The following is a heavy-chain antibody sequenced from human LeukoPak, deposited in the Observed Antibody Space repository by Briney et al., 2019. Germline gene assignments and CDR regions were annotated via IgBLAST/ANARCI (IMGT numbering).Heavy chain of an antibody. CDR2: ISSSSSSI. Sequence: PGGSLRLSCGASGFTFSSYTMLWVRQAPGMGLEWVSSISSSSSSIYYADSVKGRFTISRDNAKNSLYLQMNSLRAEDTSMYYCATEGRSTTPGYWGQGTLVIVSS. CDR3: ATEGRSTTPGY. D-gene: IGHD6-13*01. V-gene: IGHV3-21*01. CDR1: GFTFSSYT. J-gene: IGHJ4*02.